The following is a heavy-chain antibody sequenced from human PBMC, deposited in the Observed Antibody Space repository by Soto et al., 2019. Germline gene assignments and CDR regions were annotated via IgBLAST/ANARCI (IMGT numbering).Heavy chain of an antibody. V-gene: IGHV1-69*02. Sequence: QVQLVQSGAEVTKPGSSVTVSCTASGDTFSRFTLSWVRQAPGQGLEWIGRIIPMLGMSNSALKFQGRVTITADKSTNKVYMHLNSLRSDDTAVYYCATSYGSGSAHFDSWGQGTLVTVSS. D-gene: IGHD3-10*01. CDR3: ATSYGSGSAHFDS. J-gene: IGHJ4*02. CDR2: IIPMLGMS. CDR1: GDTFSRFT.